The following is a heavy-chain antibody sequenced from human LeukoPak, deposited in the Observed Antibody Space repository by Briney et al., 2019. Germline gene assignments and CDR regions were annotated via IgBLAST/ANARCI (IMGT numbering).Heavy chain of an antibody. V-gene: IGHV1-69*06. J-gene: IGHJ6*03. Sequence: SVKVSCKASGGTFSSYAISWVRQAPGQGLEWMGGIIPIFGTANYAQKLQGRVTITADKSTSTAYMELGSLRSQGTAVYYCASRGSGSLYYYYYKDVWGKGTTVTVS. CDR1: GGTFSSYA. D-gene: IGHD3-10*01. CDR3: ASRGSGSLYYYYYKDV. CDR2: IIPIFGTA.